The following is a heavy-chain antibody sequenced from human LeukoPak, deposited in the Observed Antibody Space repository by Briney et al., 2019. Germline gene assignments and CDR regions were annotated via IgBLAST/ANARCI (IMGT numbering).Heavy chain of an antibody. J-gene: IGHJ4*02. CDR2: IKPKTDGGTT. CDR1: GFTFSNAY. V-gene: IGHV3-15*07. Sequence: PGGSLRLSCAASGFTFSNAYMNWVRPAPGKGLEWVGRIKPKTDGGTTEYAAPVKDRFSISRDDSKSMMYLQMNSLKTEDTAVYYCITPLPYSAQGGQGTLVTVSS. CDR3: ITPLPYSAQ. D-gene: IGHD2-21*01.